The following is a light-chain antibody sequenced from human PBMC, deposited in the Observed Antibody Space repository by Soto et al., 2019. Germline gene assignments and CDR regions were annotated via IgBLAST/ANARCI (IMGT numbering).Light chain of an antibody. J-gene: IGLJ3*02. CDR1: TSDVGGYDV. V-gene: IGLV2-23*02. Sequence: QSALTQPASVSGSPGQSITISCSGTTSDVGGYDVVSWYQQHPSKAPKLMIFEVNQRPSGVSDRFSGSKSGNTASLTISGLQAGDEADYYCCSFAGSSTFWVFGGGTKLTVL. CDR2: EVN. CDR3: CSFAGSSTFWV.